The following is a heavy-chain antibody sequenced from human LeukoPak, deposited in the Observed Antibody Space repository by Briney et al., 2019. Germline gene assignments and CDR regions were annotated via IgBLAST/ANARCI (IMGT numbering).Heavy chain of an antibody. V-gene: IGHV1-8*01. D-gene: IGHD2-2*01. J-gene: IGHJ4*02. CDR1: RYTFSSYD. CDR2: MNPNSGNT. Sequence: ASVKVSRKASRYTFSSYDINWVRQATGQGLEWMGWMNPNSGNTGYAQKFQGRVTMTRNTSISTAYMDLSSLRSEDTAVYYCARRYCSSTSCHYFDYWGQGTLVTVSS. CDR3: ARRYCSSTSCHYFDY.